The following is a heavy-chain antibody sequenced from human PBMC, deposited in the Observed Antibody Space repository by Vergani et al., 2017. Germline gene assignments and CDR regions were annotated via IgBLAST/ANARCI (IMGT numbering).Heavy chain of an antibody. J-gene: IGHJ4*02. CDR1: GFTFSNYW. Sequence: QLVESGGGWVQPGGSLRLSCTASGFTFSNYWMQWVRQAPGKGLMWVSRINSDGDSTSYADSVRGRFTISRDNSKNMLYLQMNSLRAEDTAVYYCARLSYDTTPYLQGGYDCWGQGTLVSVSS. V-gene: IGHV3-74*02. D-gene: IGHD3-22*01. CDR2: INSDGDST. CDR3: ARLSYDTTPYLQGGYDC.